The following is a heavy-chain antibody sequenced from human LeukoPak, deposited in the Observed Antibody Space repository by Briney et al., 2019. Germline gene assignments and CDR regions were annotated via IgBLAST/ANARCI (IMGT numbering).Heavy chain of an antibody. V-gene: IGHV5-51*01. CDR3: ARQGSGYSPTYYYYMDV. Sequence: GESLKISCKGSGYSFSTYWLGWARQMPGKGLEWMGIIYPGDSDTRYSPSFQGQVTISADKSISTTYLQWSSLKASDTAMYYCARQGSGYSPTYYYYMDVWGKGTTVTISS. CDR1: GYSFSTYW. CDR2: IYPGDSDT. D-gene: IGHD5-18*01. J-gene: IGHJ6*03.